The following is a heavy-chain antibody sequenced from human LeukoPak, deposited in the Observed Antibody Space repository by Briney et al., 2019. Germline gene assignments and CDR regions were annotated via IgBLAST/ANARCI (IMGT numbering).Heavy chain of an antibody. CDR2: IYYSGSP. V-gene: IGHV4-59*08. D-gene: IGHD1-26*01. J-gene: IGHJ4*02. CDR1: GGSISSYY. Sequence: SETLSLTCTVSGGSISSYYWSWIRQSPGKGLEWIGFIYYSGSPNYNPSLKSRVTISVDTSKNQFSLKLSSVTAADTAVYYCARRSGSYDGYFDYWGQGTLVTVSS. CDR3: ARRSGSYDGYFDY.